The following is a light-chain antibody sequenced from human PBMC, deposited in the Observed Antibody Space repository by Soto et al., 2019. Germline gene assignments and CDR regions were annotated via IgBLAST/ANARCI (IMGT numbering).Light chain of an antibody. Sequence: EIVLTQSPGTLSLSPGERATLSCRASQSVSSSYLAWYQQKPGQAPRPLIYGASSRATGIPDRFSGSGSGTDFTLTISRLEPEDFAVYYRQQYGSSPTFGQGTKVDIK. V-gene: IGKV3-20*01. CDR2: GAS. J-gene: IGKJ1*01. CDR3: QQYGSSPT. CDR1: QSVSSSY.